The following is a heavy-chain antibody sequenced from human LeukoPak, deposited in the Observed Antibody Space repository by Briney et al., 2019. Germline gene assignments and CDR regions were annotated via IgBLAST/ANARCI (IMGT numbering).Heavy chain of an antibody. V-gene: IGHV4-59*01. J-gene: IGHJ4*02. CDR2: IYYSGST. CDR3: ARGCSSTSCYGYFDY. CDR1: GGSISSYY. D-gene: IGHD2-2*01. Sequence: SETLSLPYTVSGGSISSYYWSWIRQPPGKGLEWIGYIYYSGSTNYNPSLKSRVTISVDTSKNQFSLKLSSVTAADTAVYYCARGCSSTSCYGYFDYWGQGTLVTVSS.